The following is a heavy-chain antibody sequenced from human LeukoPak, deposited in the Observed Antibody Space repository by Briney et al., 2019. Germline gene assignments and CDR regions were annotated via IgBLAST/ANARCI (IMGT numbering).Heavy chain of an antibody. CDR1: AFTFSNAW. Sequence: GGSLRLSCAASAFTFSNAWMSWVRQTPGKGLEWVANIKQDGSEKYYLDSVKGRFTVSRDNSKNTLYLQMNSLRAEDTAVYYCAKRTTVTNAGIFDYWGQGTLVTVSS. V-gene: IGHV3-7*03. CDR2: IKQDGSEK. CDR3: AKRTTVTNAGIFDY. D-gene: IGHD4-17*01. J-gene: IGHJ4*02.